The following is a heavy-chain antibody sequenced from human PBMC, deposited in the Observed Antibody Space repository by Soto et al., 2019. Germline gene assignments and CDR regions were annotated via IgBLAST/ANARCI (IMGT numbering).Heavy chain of an antibody. J-gene: IGHJ4*02. CDR1: GFSFNIFA. V-gene: IGHV3-23*01. D-gene: IGHD3-16*02. CDR3: AKASTYEYVWGSFRYYFDH. CDR2: ISGSGDRT. Sequence: GGSLRLSCAASGFSFNIFAMSWVRQAPGKGLEWVSGISGSGDRTHYVDSVKGRFTISRDNVKNTLYLQMNSLRAEDTAAYYCAKASTYEYVWGSFRYYFDHWGQGALVTVS.